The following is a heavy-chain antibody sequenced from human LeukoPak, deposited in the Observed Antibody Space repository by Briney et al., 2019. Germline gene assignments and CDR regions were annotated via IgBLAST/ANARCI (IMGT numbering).Heavy chain of an antibody. V-gene: IGHV3-33*01. Sequence: GRSLRLSCAASGFTFSSYAMHWVRQAPGKGLEWVALIWNDGRNKYYADSVKGRFTISGDNSKNTLYLQMDSPRAEDTAVYYCARHGSGSRFFDPCDHWGQGTLVTVSS. J-gene: IGHJ4*02. D-gene: IGHD1-26*01. CDR2: IWNDGRNK. CDR1: GFTFSSYA. CDR3: ARHGSGSRFFDPCDH.